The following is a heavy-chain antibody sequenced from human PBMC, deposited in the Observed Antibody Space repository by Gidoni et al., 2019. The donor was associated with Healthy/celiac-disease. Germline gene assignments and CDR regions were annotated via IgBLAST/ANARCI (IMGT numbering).Heavy chain of an antibody. J-gene: IGHJ4*02. D-gene: IGHD1-7*01. Sequence: EVQLVQSGAEVKKPGESLRISCKGSGYSFTSYWISWVRQRPGKGLEWMGSIDPSDSYTNHSPSFQGHVTISADKSSSTAYLQWSSLKASDTAMYYCATFYFGTTQADFDYWGQGTLVTVSS. CDR1: GYSFTSYW. CDR2: IDPSDSYT. V-gene: IGHV5-10-1*03. CDR3: ATFYFGTTQADFDY.